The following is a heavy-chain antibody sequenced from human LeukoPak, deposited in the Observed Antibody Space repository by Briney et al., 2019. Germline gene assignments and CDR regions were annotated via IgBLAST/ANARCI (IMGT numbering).Heavy chain of an antibody. V-gene: IGHV3-7*01. CDR1: GFTFSSYW. Sequence: GGSLRLSCAASGFTFSSYWMSWVRQAPGKGLEWVANIKQDGSEKYYVDSVKGRFTISRDNAKNSLYLQMNSLRAEDTAVYYCARVADYGDYAPNDAFDIWGQGTMVTVSS. CDR3: ARVADYGDYAPNDAFDI. J-gene: IGHJ3*02. D-gene: IGHD4-17*01. CDR2: IKQDGSEK.